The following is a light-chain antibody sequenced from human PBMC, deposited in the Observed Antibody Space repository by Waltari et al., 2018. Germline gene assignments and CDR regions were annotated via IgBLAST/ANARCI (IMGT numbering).Light chain of an antibody. CDR2: SAS. V-gene: IGKV3-15*01. Sequence: VLTQSPATLSLSPGERATLSCRARQSVCVNLAWYQQRPGQAPRLLIYSASTRATGIPARFSVSGSGTEFTLTIISLESEDFAVYYCQQSHNWPPLTFGGGTKVEIK. J-gene: IGKJ4*01. CDR3: QQSHNWPPLT. CDR1: QSVCVN.